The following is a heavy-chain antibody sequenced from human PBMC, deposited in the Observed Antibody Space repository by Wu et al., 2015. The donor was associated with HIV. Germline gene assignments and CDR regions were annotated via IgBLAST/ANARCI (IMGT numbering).Heavy chain of an antibody. Sequence: QVQLVQSGAEVKKPGSSVKVSCKASGGTFTRYAISWVRQAPGQGLEWMGGIIPIFGTAKYTQKFQGRVTITTDESTNTAFMELSSLRSEDTAVYYCARDSSVVGALGGFDYWGQGTLLTVSS. J-gene: IGHJ4*02. CDR2: IIPIFGTA. CDR3: ARDSSVVGALGGFDY. CDR1: GGTFTRYA. D-gene: IGHD2-15*01. V-gene: IGHV1-69*05.